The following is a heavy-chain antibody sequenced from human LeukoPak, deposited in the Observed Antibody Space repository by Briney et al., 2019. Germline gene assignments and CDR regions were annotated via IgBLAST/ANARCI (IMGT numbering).Heavy chain of an antibody. Sequence: GGSLRLSCAASGFTFSSYDMNWVRQAPGKGLEWVSDISSSCSTIYYADSVKGRFTISRDNAKNSLYLQMNSLRAEDTAVYYCAELGITMIGGVWGKGTTVTISS. CDR1: GFTFSSYD. V-gene: IGHV3-48*03. CDR2: ISSSCSTI. J-gene: IGHJ6*04. D-gene: IGHD3-10*02. CDR3: AELGITMIGGV.